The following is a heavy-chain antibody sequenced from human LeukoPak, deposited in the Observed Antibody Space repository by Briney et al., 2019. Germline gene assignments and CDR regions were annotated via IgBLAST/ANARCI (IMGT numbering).Heavy chain of an antibody. CDR1: GGSISSGSYY. CDR3: ARDRASSSWYVAFDI. D-gene: IGHD6-13*01. J-gene: IGHJ3*02. Sequence: SETLSLTCTVSGGSISSGSYYWSWIRQPAGKGLEWIGRIYTSRSTNNNPSLKSRVTISVDTSKNQFSLKLSSVTAADTAVYYCARDRASSSWYVAFDIWGQGTMVTVSS. V-gene: IGHV4-61*02. CDR2: IYTSRST.